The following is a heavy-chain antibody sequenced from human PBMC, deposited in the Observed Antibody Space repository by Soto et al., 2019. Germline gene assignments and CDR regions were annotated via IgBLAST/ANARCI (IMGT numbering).Heavy chain of an antibody. J-gene: IGHJ4*02. CDR1: GYTFTSYD. D-gene: IGHD3-22*01. CDR3: AREKSSGYYYDY. V-gene: IGHV1-8*01. Sequence: QVQLVQSGAEVKKPGASVKVSCKASGYTFTSYDINWVRQATGQGLEWMGWMNPNSGNTAYAQKFKGRGTMTRNTSISTAYMELSSLRSEDTAVYYCAREKSSGYYYDYWGQGTLVTVSS. CDR2: MNPNSGNT.